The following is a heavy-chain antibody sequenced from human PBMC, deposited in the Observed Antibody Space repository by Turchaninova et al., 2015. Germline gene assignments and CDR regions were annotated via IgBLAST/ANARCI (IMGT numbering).Heavy chain of an antibody. CDR1: GYSFASYW. CDR2: IYPGDSDT. Sequence: EVQLVPSGAEVQNPGASRKISWKASGYSFASYWFGWVRQMPGKGLEWMGIIYPGDSDTRYSPSFQGQVTLSADKSITTAYLHWSSLKASDTAMYYCARLSVTTSRRLYYFDYWGQGTLVTVPS. D-gene: IGHD4-17*01. V-gene: IGHV5-51*01. CDR3: ARLSVTTSRRLYYFDY. J-gene: IGHJ4*02.